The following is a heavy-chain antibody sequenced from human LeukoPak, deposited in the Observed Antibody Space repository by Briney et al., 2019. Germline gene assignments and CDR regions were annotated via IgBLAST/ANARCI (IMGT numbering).Heavy chain of an antibody. Sequence: ASVKVSCKASGYTFTSYGITWVRQAPGQGLEWMGWINPNSGGTNYAQKFQGWVTMTRDTSISTAYMELSRLRSDDTAVYYCARGVAATVGNWFDPWGQGTLVTVSS. J-gene: IGHJ5*02. CDR3: ARGVAATVGNWFDP. D-gene: IGHD2-15*01. CDR1: GYTFTSYG. V-gene: IGHV1-2*04. CDR2: INPNSGGT.